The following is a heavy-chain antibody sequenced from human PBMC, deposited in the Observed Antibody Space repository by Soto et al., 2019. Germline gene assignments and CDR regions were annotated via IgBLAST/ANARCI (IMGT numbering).Heavy chain of an antibody. CDR2: ISYDGSNK. Sequence: QVQLVESGGGVVQPGRSLRLSCAASGFTFSGYAMHWVRQAPGKGLEWVAVISYDGSNKYYADSVKGRFTISRDNSKDSLYLQMNGLRPEDAAVYYCARDQYDILTGRNYWGQGTLVTFSS. D-gene: IGHD3-9*01. V-gene: IGHV3-30-3*01. J-gene: IGHJ4*02. CDR1: GFTFSGYA. CDR3: ARDQYDILTGRNY.